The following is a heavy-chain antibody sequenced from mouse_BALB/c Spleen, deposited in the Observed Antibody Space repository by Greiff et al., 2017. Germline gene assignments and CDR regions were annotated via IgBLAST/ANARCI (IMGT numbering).Heavy chain of an antibody. V-gene: IGHV5-17*02. J-gene: IGHJ4*01. CDR1: GFTFSSFG. D-gene: IGHD1-2*01. Sequence: DVMLVESGGGLVQPGGSRKLSCAASGFTFSSFGMHWVRQAPEKGLEWVAYISSGSSTIYYADTVKGRFTISRDNPKNTLFLQMTSLRSEDTAMYYCARRTTALMDYWGQGTSVTVSS. CDR2: ISSGSSTI. CDR3: ARRTTALMDY.